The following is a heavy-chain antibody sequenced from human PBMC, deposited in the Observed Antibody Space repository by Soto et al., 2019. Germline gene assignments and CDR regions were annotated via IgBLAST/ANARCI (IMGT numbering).Heavy chain of an antibody. V-gene: IGHV3-15*01. CDR3: TTAPNYSGSGRAVRAY. CDR2: SKSVPDGDKT. Sequence: EVQLVESGGGLVKPGGSLRLSCTASGFNFNNAWMSWVRQAPGKGLEWLGRSKSVPDGDKTDYAAPVKGRFTISRDDSQNIFYLLMAGLRNEASAIYYCTTAPNYSGSGRAVRAYWGLGTLVTVSS. CDR1: GFNFNNAW. D-gene: IGHD3-10*01. J-gene: IGHJ4*02.